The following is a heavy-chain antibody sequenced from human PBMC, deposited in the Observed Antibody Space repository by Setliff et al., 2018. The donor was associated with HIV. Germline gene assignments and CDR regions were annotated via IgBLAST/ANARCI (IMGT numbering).Heavy chain of an antibody. V-gene: IGHV4-39*01. CDR2: IYYSGST. CDR1: AGSIRSSTYY. Sequence: SETLSLTCTVSAGSIRSSTYYWAWIRQPPGKGLEWIGSIYYSGSTYYNPSLKSRATISVDMSRNQFSLRLSSVTAADTAVYYCIIAYSSGWLAPMGFDSWGQGTLVTVSS. D-gene: IGHD6-19*01. CDR3: IIAYSSGWLAPMGFDS. J-gene: IGHJ4*02.